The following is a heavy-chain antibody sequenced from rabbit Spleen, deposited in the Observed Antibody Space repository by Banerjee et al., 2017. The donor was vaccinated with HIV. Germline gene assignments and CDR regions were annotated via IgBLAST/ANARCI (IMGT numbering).Heavy chain of an antibody. J-gene: IGHJ4*01. D-gene: IGHD5-1*01. CDR3: VRDFDGREDCSS. V-gene: IGHV1S45*01. CDR2: INIVTGTA. Sequence: QQQLVESGGGRVKPGASLTLSCKASGSDFSVGDVMCWVRQAPGKGLEWIACINIVTGTAVYANWASSRFTVSKTSSTTVTLQMTSLTAADTATYFCVRDFDGREDCSSWGLGTLSTVS. CDR1: GSDFSVGDV.